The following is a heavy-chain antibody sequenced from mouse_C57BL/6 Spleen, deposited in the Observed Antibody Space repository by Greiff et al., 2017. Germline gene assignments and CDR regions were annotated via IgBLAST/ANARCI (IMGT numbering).Heavy chain of an antibody. CDR2: IDPNSGGT. V-gene: IGHV1-72*01. D-gene: IGHD1-1*01. CDR3: AAHNLLLRYYAMDY. CDR1: GYTFTSYW. Sequence: QVQLKQPGAELVKPGASVKLSCKASGYTFTSYWMHWVKQRPGRGLEWIGRIDPNSGGTKYNEKFKSKATLTVDKPSSTAYMQLSSLTSEDSAVYYCAAHNLLLRYYAMDYWGQGTSVTVSS. J-gene: IGHJ4*01.